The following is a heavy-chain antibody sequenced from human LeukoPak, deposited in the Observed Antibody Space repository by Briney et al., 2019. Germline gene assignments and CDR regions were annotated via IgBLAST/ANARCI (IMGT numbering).Heavy chain of an antibody. V-gene: IGHV3-9*01. CDR1: GFTFDNYA. CDR3: AKGGYYDSSGYYYDPSYYYGMDV. Sequence: GGSLRLSCAASGFTFDNYAMHWVRQAPGKGLEWVSGISWNSGSIGYADSVKGRFTISRDNAKNSLYLQMNSLRAEDTALYYCAKGGYYDSSGYYYDPSYYYGMDVWGQGTTVTVSS. J-gene: IGHJ6*02. D-gene: IGHD3-22*01. CDR2: ISWNSGSI.